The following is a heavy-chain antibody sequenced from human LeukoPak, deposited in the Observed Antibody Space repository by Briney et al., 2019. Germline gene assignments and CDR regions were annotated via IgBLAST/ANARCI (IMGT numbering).Heavy chain of an antibody. V-gene: IGHV3-33*06. CDR3: AKVTTISSGWYHFDY. D-gene: IGHD6-19*01. J-gene: IGHJ4*02. Sequence: PGGSLRLSCAASGFTFSSYGMHWVRQAPGKGLEWVAVIWYDGSNKYYADSVKCRFTISRDNCKNSLYLQMNSLRAEDTAVYYCAKVTTISSGWYHFDYWGQGTLVTVPS. CDR2: IWYDGSNK. CDR1: GFTFSSYG.